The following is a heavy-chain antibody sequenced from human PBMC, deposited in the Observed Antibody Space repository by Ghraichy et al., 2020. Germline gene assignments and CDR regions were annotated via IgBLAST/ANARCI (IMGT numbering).Heavy chain of an antibody. J-gene: IGHJ4*02. Sequence: SETLSLTCTVSGGSISSSSYYWGWIRQPPGKGLEWIGSIYYSGSTYYNPSLKSRVTISVDTSKNQFSLKLSSVTAADTAVYYCARVVSSRGGPVDYWGQGTLVTVSS. CDR3: ARVVSSRGGPVDY. D-gene: IGHD6-13*01. CDR1: GGSISSSSYY. V-gene: IGHV4-39*07. CDR2: IYYSGST.